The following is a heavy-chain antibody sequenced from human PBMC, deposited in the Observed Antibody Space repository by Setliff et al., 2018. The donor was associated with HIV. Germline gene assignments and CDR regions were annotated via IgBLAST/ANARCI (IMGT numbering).Heavy chain of an antibody. V-gene: IGHV4-59*08. CDR1: GGSISGYY. CDR2: IYYSGST. J-gene: IGHJ4*02. Sequence: PSETLSLTCTVSGGSISGYYWSWIRQPPGKGLEWIGYIYYSGSTNYNPSLKSRVTISVDTSKNQFSLKLSSVTAADTAVYFCARTRAPYFFDFWGQGAQVTVSS. CDR3: ARTRAPYFFDF. D-gene: IGHD1-26*01.